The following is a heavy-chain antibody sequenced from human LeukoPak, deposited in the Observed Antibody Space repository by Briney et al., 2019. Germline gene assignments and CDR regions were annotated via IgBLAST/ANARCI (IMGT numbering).Heavy chain of an antibody. CDR1: GYTFTSYG. D-gene: IGHD3-10*01. CDR2: ISAYNGNT. J-gene: IGHJ4*02. Sequence: EASVKVSCKASGYTFTSYGISWVRQAPGQGLEWMGWISAYNGNTNYAQKLQGRVTMTTDTSASTAYMEPRSLRSDDTAVYYCARDLGDRYFDYWGQGTLVTVSS. CDR3: ARDLGDRYFDY. V-gene: IGHV1-18*01.